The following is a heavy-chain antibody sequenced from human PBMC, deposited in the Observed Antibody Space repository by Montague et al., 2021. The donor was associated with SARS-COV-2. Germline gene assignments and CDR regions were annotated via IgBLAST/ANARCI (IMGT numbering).Heavy chain of an antibody. V-gene: IGHV4-34*01. CDR2: INHSGTT. D-gene: IGHD2-8*01. J-gene: IGHJ4*03. CDR3: ARGRPVQGSIRHFESVSSGVLDL. CDR1: RGSVKSYY. Sequence: SETLSLTCAVYRGSVKSYYWTWIRQAPGKGLAWIGEINHSGTTNYNPSLKSRVTMSIDVSKRQFSLRLNSVSAADTAVYFCARGRPVQGSIRHFESVSSGVLDLWGPGSLVIVS.